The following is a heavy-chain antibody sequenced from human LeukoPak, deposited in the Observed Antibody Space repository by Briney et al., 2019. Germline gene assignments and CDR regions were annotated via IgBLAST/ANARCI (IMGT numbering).Heavy chain of an antibody. D-gene: IGHD3-9*01. V-gene: IGHV3-23*01. CDR1: GFTFSSYA. J-gene: IGHJ5*02. CDR3: AKGPHFDWLLNWFDP. CDR2: ISGSGGST. Sequence: PGGSLRLSCAASGFTFSSYAMSWVRQAPGKGLEWVSAISGSGGSTYYADSVKGRFTISRDNSKNTLYLQMNSLRAEDTAVYYCAKGPHFDWLLNWFDPWGQGTLVTVSS.